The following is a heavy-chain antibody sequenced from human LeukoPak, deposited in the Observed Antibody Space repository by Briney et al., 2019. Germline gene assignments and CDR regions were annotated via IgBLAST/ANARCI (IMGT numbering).Heavy chain of an antibody. D-gene: IGHD4-11*01. CDR1: LGTFSPYA. CDR3: AEDDYSNYSVDY. J-gene: IGHJ4*02. V-gene: IGHV1-69*04. CDR2: IIPILGIA. Sequence: ASLKLSSKASLGTFSPYAISRVRQAPGHGLEWRGRIIPILGIADYAQKFQGRVTITADKSTSTAYMELSSLRSEDTAVYFCAEDDYSNYSVDYWGQGTLVTVSS.